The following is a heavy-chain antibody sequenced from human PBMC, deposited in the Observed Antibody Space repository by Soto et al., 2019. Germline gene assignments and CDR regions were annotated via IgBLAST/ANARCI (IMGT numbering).Heavy chain of an antibody. V-gene: IGHV3-21*01. D-gene: IGHD2-8*02. CDR1: GFPFSTYS. Sequence: GGSLRLSCAASGFPFSTYSMNWVRQAPGKGLEWVSSISRDSNYIYYADSVKGRFTISRDNAKNSLYLQMNSLRAEDTAVYYCAGRYCTGGVCQFDCWGQGTLVTVSS. J-gene: IGHJ4*02. CDR3: AGRYCTGGVCQFDC. CDR2: ISRDSNYI.